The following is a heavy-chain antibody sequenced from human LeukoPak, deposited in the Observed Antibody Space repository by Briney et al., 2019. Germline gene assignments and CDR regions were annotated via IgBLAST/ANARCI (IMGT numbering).Heavy chain of an antibody. CDR2: INPNSGDT. J-gene: IGHJ3*02. CDR1: GYSFTGYY. CDR3: VRDHDSSGRTDDAFDI. Sequence: ASVTVSCKASGYSFTGYYIHWVRQAPGQGLEWMGRINPNSGDTTYAQKFQGRVTVARDTSISTAYIELSSLTSDDTAVYYCVRDHDSSGRTDDAFDIWGQGTMVTVSS. D-gene: IGHD3-22*01. V-gene: IGHV1-2*06.